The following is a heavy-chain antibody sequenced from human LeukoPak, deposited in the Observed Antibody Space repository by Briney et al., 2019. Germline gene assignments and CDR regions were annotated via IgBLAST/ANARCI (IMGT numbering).Heavy chain of an antibody. J-gene: IGHJ5*02. V-gene: IGHV4-34*01. CDR1: GGSFSGYY. Sequence: SETLSLTCAVYGGSFSGYYWSWIRQPPGKGLEWIGEINHSGSTNYNSSLKSRVTISVDTSKNQFSLKLSSVTAADTAVYYCARVSPFHTAMVRGWFDPWGQGTLVTDSS. D-gene: IGHD5-18*01. CDR2: INHSGST. CDR3: ARVSPFHTAMVRGWFDP.